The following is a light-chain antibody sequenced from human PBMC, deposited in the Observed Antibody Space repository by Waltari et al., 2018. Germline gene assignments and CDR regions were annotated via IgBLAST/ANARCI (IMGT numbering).Light chain of an antibody. V-gene: IGLV2-11*01. Sequence: QSALTQPRSVSGSPGQSATISCTGTSSVVGGYTYVSWYQQHPGKAPKLMIYDVSKRPSGVPDRFSGSKSGNTASLTISGLQAEDEADYYCCSYAGSYTYVFGTGTKVTVL. J-gene: IGLJ1*01. CDR2: DVS. CDR3: CSYAGSYTYV. CDR1: SSVVGGYTY.